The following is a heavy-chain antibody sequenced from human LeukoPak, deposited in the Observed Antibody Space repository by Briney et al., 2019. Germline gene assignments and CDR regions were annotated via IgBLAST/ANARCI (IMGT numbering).Heavy chain of an antibody. V-gene: IGHV4-61*02. CDR2: IYTSGST. Sequence: PSETLSLTCTVSGGSISSGSYYWSWIRQPAGKGLEWIGRIYTSGSTNYNPSLKSRVTISVDTSKNQFSLKLSSVTAADTAVYYCASGATSWAHMDVWGEGTTVTVSS. D-gene: IGHD3-16*01. J-gene: IGHJ6*03. CDR1: GGSISSGSYY. CDR3: ASGATSWAHMDV.